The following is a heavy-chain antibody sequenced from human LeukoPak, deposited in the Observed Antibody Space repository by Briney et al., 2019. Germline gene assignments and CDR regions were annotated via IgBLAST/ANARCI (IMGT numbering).Heavy chain of an antibody. Sequence: GGSLRLSCAASGFTFSIYAMSWVRQAPGKGLEWVSAISGSGGSTYYADSVKGRFTISRDNSKNTLYLQMNSLRAEDTAVYYCAKSVPIVVVPAAMGGKFDYWGQGTLVTVSS. J-gene: IGHJ4*02. V-gene: IGHV3-23*01. CDR1: GFTFSIYA. CDR2: ISGSGGST. D-gene: IGHD2-2*01. CDR3: AKSVPIVVVPAAMGGKFDY.